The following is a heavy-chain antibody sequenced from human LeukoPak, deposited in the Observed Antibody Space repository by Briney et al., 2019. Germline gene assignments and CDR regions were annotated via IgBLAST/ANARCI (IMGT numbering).Heavy chain of an antibody. CDR1: GYTFSTYD. V-gene: IGHV1-8*01. CDR3: ARADYGSVIGY. D-gene: IGHD3-10*01. CDR2: MNPNSGNT. Sequence: GASVKVSCKASGYTFSTYDINWVRRATGQGLEGMGWMNPNSGNTGYAQKFQGRVTMTTNTSISTAYMELSSLRAEDAAVYYCARADYGSVIGYWGQGTLVTVSS. J-gene: IGHJ4*02.